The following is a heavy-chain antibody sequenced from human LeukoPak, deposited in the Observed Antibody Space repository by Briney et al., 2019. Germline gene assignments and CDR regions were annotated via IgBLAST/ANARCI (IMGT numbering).Heavy chain of an antibody. CDR3: ASLAEYSGSYPFDY. J-gene: IGHJ4*02. CDR2: IYSGSST. V-gene: IGHV3-53*01. Sequence: GGSLRLSCAASGFTVSSNYMGWVRQAPWKGLEWVSVIYSGSSTYYADSVKGRFTISRDNSKNTLYLQMNSLRAEDTAVYYCASLAEYSGSYPFDYWGQGTLVTVSS. D-gene: IGHD1-26*01. CDR1: GFTVSSNY.